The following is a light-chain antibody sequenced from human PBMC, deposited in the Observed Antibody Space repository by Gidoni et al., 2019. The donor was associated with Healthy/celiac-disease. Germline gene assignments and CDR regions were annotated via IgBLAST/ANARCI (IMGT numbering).Light chain of an antibody. CDR1: SGSVSTSYY. Sequence: VVTQEPSFSVSPGGTVTLTCGLSSGSVSTSYYPSWYQQTPGQAPRTLIYSTNTRSSGVPERFSGFILGNKAALTITGAQADDESNYYCVLYMGSGIWVFGGGTKLTVL. V-gene: IGLV8-61*01. CDR2: STN. J-gene: IGLJ3*02. CDR3: VLYMGSGIWV.